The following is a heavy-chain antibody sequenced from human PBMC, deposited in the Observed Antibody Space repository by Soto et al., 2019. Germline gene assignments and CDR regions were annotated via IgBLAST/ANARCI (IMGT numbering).Heavy chain of an antibody. J-gene: IGHJ4*02. CDR1: GFTFSSYD. CDR3: ARAGYCSGGSCSFDY. V-gene: IGHV3-13*01. D-gene: IGHD2-15*01. CDR2: IGTAGDT. Sequence: GGSLRLSCAASGFTFSSYDMHWVRQATGKGLEWVSAIGTAGDTYYPGSVKGRFTISRENAKNSLYLQMNSLRAGDTAVYYCARAGYCSGGSCSFDYWGQGTLVTVSS.